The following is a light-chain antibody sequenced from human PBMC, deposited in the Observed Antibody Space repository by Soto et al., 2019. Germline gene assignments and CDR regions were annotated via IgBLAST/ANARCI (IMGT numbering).Light chain of an antibody. CDR3: QAYDYILTASV. CDR2: GNR. Sequence: QSVLTQPPSVAGAPGQRVTLSCTGNTSHLGAGYDVHWYQQLPGAAPKLVIFGNRNLPSGVPERFSGSKAGTSASLAITGLQAEDEADYYCQAYDYILTASVFGGGTKLTVL. J-gene: IGLJ3*02. V-gene: IGLV1-40*01. CDR1: TSHLGAGYD.